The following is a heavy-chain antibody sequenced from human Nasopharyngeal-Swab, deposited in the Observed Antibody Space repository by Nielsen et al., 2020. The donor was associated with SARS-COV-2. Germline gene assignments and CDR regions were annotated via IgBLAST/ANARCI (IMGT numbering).Heavy chain of an antibody. CDR2: ISSSSSYI. D-gene: IGHD3-16*01. CDR3: ARVERDYVWGSRKSTYYFDY. CDR1: GFTFSSYS. J-gene: IGHJ4*02. V-gene: IGHV3-21*01. Sequence: GGSLRLSCAASGFTFSSYSMNWVRQAPGKGLEWVSSISSSSSYIYYADSVKGRFTISRDNAKNSLYLQMNSLRAEDTAVYYCARVERDYVWGSRKSTYYFDYWGQGTLVTVSS.